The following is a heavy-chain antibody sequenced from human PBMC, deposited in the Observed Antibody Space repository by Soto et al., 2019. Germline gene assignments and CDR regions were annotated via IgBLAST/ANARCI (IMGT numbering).Heavy chain of an antibody. J-gene: IGHJ3*02. Sequence: TLSLTCTVSGGSISSYYWSWIRQPPGKGLEWIGYIYYSGSTNYNPSLKSRVTISVDTSKNQFSLKLSSVTAADTAVYYCARYYYEIGAFDIWGQGTMVTVSS. D-gene: IGHD3-22*01. CDR1: GGSISSYY. V-gene: IGHV4-59*01. CDR3: ARYYYEIGAFDI. CDR2: IYYSGST.